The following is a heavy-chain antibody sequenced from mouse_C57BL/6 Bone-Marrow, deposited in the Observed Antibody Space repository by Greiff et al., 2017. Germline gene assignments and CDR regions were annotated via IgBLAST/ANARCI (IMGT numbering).Heavy chain of an antibody. Sequence: QVQLQQSGAELVRPGASVTLSCKASGYTFTDYEMHWVKQTPVHGLEWIGAIDPETGGTAYNQKFKGKAILTADKSSSTAYMELRSLTSEDSAVYYCTRYGYEKDYWGQGTTLTVSS. D-gene: IGHD2-2*01. CDR1: GYTFTDYE. V-gene: IGHV1-15*01. J-gene: IGHJ2*01. CDR2: IDPETGGT. CDR3: TRYGYEKDY.